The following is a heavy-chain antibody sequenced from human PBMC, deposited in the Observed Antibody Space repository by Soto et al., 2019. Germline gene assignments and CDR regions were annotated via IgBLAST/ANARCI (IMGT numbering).Heavy chain of an antibody. V-gene: IGHV1-69*13. CDR2: IIPIFGTA. CDR3: AGAAAAMVSGWSTYPSYYFDY. Sequence: ASVKVSCKASGGTFSSYAISWVRQAPGQGLEWMGGIIPIFGTANYAQKFQGRVTITADESTSTAYMELSSLRSEDTAVYYCAGAAAAMVSGWSTYPSYYFDYWGQGTLVTVSS. CDR1: GGTFSSYA. D-gene: IGHD6-19*01. J-gene: IGHJ4*02.